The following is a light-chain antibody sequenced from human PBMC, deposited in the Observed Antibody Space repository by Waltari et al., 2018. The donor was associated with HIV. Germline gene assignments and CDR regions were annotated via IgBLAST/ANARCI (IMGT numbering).Light chain of an antibody. V-gene: IGLV1-47*01. CDR1: SSNIGSNY. J-gene: IGLJ2*01. CDR2: RNN. Sequence: QSVLTQPPSASGTPGQRVTISCSGSSSNIGSNYVYWYQQLPGTAPTLLIDRNNRRPSGVPDRFSGSKSGTSASLAISGLRSEDEADYYCAAWDDSLSGPVFGGGTKLTVL. CDR3: AAWDDSLSGPV.